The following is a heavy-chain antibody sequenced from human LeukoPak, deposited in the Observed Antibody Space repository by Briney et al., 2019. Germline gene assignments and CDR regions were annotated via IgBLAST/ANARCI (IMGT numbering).Heavy chain of an antibody. D-gene: IGHD3-22*01. CDR1: GYTFTSFY. CDR2: INPSGGST. V-gene: IGHV1-46*01. J-gene: IGHJ4*02. CDR3: ARDLASSGYYWD. Sequence: GASVKVSCKASGYTFTSFYMHWVLQAPGQGLEWMGIINPSGGSTSYAQKFQGRVTMTRDTSTTTVYMELSSLRSEDTAVYYCARDLASSGYYWDWGQGTLVTVSS.